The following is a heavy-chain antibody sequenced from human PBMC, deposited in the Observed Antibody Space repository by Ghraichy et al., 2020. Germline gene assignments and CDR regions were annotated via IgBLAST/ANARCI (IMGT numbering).Heavy chain of an antibody. CDR2: INTDGTDT. Sequence: GGSLRLSCAASGFTFSSYWMHWVRQAPGKGLVWVSRINTDGTDTYYADSVEGRSTISRDNAKNTVYLQMNSLRAEDTAVYYCARDLRIHNYWGQGTLVTVSS. J-gene: IGHJ4*02. CDR1: GFTFSSYW. D-gene: IGHD2-15*01. CDR3: ARDLRIHNY. V-gene: IGHV3-74*01.